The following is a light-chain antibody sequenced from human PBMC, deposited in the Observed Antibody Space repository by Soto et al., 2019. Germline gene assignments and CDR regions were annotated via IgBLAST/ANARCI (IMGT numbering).Light chain of an antibody. CDR2: GAS. CDR1: QSVRNNY. J-gene: IGKJ1*01. CDR3: QQYGSSGT. V-gene: IGKV3-20*01. Sequence: DIVLTQSPGTLSPSPGERATLSCRASQSVRNNYLAWYQQKPGQAPRLLIYGASNRATGISDRCSGSGSGTDFTLTISRLEPEDFAVYYCQQYGSSGTFGQGTKVDIK.